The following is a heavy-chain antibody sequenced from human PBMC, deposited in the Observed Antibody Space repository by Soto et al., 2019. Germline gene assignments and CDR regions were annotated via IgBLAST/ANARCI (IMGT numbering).Heavy chain of an antibody. D-gene: IGHD3-10*01. CDR3: ARYLRNFDY. CDR1: GGSISSYY. CDR2: IYYSGST. Sequence: SETLSLTCTVSGGSISSYYWSWIRQPPGKGLEWIGYIYYSGSTNYNPSLKSRVTISVDTSKNQFSLKLSSVTAADTAVYYCARYLRNFDYWGQGTLVTVSS. V-gene: IGHV4-59*08. J-gene: IGHJ4*02.